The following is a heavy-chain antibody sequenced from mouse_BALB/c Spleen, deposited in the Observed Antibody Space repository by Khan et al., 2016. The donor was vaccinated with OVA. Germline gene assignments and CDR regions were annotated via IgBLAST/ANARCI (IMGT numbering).Heavy chain of an antibody. J-gene: IGHJ4*01. V-gene: IGHV2-6-4*01. Sequence: QVQLKQSGPGLVAPSQSLSITCTVSGFSLSRYNIHWVRQPPGTGLEWLGMIWGGGGTDYNSTLKSRLSISKDNSKSQVFLKMNSLQTDDTAMYYCARAYYRYDGYYAMDYWGQGTSVNVAS. CDR3: ARAYYRYDGYYAMDY. CDR1: GFSLSRYN. CDR2: IWGGGGT. D-gene: IGHD2-14*01.